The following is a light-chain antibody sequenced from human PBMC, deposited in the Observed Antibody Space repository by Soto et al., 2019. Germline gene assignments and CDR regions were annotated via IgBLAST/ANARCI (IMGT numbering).Light chain of an antibody. Sequence: ENVLRHSPGTLSLSTGERASLSCRACQSVSSNLAWYQQKPGQAPRLLIYGASTRATGIPARFSGSGSGTEFTLTISSLQSEDFAVYYCQQYNNWPRTFGQGTKVDIK. CDR1: QSVSSN. CDR3: QQYNNWPRT. CDR2: GAS. V-gene: IGKV3-15*01. J-gene: IGKJ1*01.